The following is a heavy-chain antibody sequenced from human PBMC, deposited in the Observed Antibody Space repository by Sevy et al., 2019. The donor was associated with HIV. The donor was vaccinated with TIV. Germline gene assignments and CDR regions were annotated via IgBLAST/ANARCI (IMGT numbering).Heavy chain of an antibody. V-gene: IGHV3-33*01. CDR3: ARDPARVIVPTAGFDS. CDR2: IWYDGRTE. J-gene: IGHJ5*01. CDR1: GFTFRSFS. D-gene: IGHD1-1*01. Sequence: GGSLRLSCVASGFTFRSFSMHWVRQAPGKGLEWVAAIWYDGRTERYADSVQGRFTISRDNSKKTLYLQMNSLRDEDTAIYYCARDPARVIVPTAGFDSWGQGTLVTVSS.